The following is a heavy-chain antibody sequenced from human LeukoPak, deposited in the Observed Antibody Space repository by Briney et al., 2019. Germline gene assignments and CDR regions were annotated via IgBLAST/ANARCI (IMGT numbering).Heavy chain of an antibody. V-gene: IGHV3-74*01. CDR3: VRDRIKNGYDAFDI. J-gene: IGHJ3*02. D-gene: IGHD5-18*01. CDR1: GFIFSSYW. CDR2: INGDGANT. Sequence: GGSLSLSCAASGFIFSSYWLYWVCQDPEKGLVWVSRINGDGANTAYADSVQGRFTISRDNAKNTLYLQMSSLRAEDTALYYCVRDRIKNGYDAFDIWGQGTMVTVSS.